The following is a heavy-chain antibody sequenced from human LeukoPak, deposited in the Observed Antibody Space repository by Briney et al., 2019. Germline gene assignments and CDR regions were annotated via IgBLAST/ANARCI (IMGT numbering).Heavy chain of an antibody. V-gene: IGHV3-13*01. J-gene: IGHJ3*02. CDR3: ARASWRYDYVWGSYRLPDAFDI. D-gene: IGHD3-16*02. CDR2: IGTAGDT. Sequence: GGSLRLSCAASGFTFSSYDMHWVRQATGKGLEWVSAIGTAGDTYYPGSVKGRFTISRENAKNSLYLQMNSLRAGDTAVYYCARASWRYDYVWGSYRLPDAFDIWGQGTMVTVSS. CDR1: GFTFSSYD.